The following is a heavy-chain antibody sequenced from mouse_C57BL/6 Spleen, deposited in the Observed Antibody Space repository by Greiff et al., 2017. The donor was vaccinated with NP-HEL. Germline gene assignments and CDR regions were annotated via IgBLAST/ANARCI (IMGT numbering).Heavy chain of an antibody. CDR1: GYTFTNYW. CDR3: ARSGASSGLAWFAY. V-gene: IGHV1-63*01. CDR2: IYPGGCYT. Sequence: VQLQQSGAELVRPGTSVKMSCKASGYTFTNYWIGWAKQRPGHGLEWIGDIYPGGCYTNYNEKFKGTATLTADKSSSTAYMQFSSLTSEDSAIYYWARSGASSGLAWFAYWGQGTLVTVSA. D-gene: IGHD3-2*02. J-gene: IGHJ3*01.